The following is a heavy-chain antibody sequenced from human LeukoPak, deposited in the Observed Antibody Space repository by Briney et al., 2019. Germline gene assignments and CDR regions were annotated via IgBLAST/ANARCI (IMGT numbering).Heavy chain of an antibody. Sequence: GGSLRLSCAASGFTVSSNYMSWVRQAPGKGLEWVSVIYSGGSTYYADSVKGRCTISRHNSKNTLYLQMNSLRAEDTAVYYCAREANGDYPYWGQGTLVTVSS. CDR1: GFTVSSNY. CDR2: IYSGGST. V-gene: IGHV3-53*04. CDR3: AREANGDYPY. D-gene: IGHD4-17*01. J-gene: IGHJ4*02.